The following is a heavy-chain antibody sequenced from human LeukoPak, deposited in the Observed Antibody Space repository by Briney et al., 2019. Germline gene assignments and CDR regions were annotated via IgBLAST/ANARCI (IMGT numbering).Heavy chain of an antibody. V-gene: IGHV4-30-4*01. Sequence: SETLSLTCTVSGGSISSGDYYWSWIRQPPGKGLEWIGYIYYSGSTYYNPSLKSRVTISVDTSKNQFPLKLSSVTAADTAVYYCARGRFLEWRNYYYGMDVRGQGTTVTVSS. CDR3: ARGRFLEWRNYYYGMDV. CDR2: IYYSGST. CDR1: GGSISSGDYY. D-gene: IGHD3-3*01. J-gene: IGHJ6*02.